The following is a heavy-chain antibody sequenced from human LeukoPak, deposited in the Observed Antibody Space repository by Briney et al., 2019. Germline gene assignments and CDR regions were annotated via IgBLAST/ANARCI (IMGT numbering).Heavy chain of an antibody. CDR2: INHSGST. Sequence: PSETLSLTCAVYGGSFSGYYWSWIRQPPGKGLEWIGEINHSGSTNYNPSLKSRVTISVDTSKNQLSLKLSSVTAADTAVYYCARVRDWNRPFDYWGQGTLVTVSS. CDR3: ARVRDWNRPFDY. V-gene: IGHV4-34*01. CDR1: GGSFSGYY. D-gene: IGHD1-1*01. J-gene: IGHJ4*02.